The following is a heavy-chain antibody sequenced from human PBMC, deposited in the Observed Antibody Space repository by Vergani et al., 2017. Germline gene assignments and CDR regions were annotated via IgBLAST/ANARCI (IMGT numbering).Heavy chain of an antibody. J-gene: IGHJ6*03. CDR3: ARRRSYYYYYMDV. V-gene: IGHV4-34*01. Sequence: QVQLQQWGAGLLKPSETLSLTCAVSGGSFSGYYWSWIRQPPGKGLEWIGEINHSGSTNYNPSLKSRVTISVDTSKNQFSLKLSSVTAADTAVYYCARRRSYYYYYMDVWGKGTTVTVSS. D-gene: IGHD5-24*01. CDR2: INHSGST. CDR1: GGSFSGYY.